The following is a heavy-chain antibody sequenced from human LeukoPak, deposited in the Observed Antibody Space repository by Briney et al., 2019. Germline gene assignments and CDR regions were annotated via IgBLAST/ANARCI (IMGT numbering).Heavy chain of an antibody. D-gene: IGHD2-2*01. CDR2: IYHSGST. Sequence: PSETLSLTCTVSGYSISSGYYWGWIRQPPGKGLEWIGSIYHSGSTNYNPSLKSRVTISVDTSKNQFSLKLSSVTAADTAVYYCARGVRGYRSSTSCYGGRFDPWGQGTLVTVSS. CDR1: GYSISSGYY. J-gene: IGHJ5*02. V-gene: IGHV4-38-2*02. CDR3: ARGVRGYRSSTSCYGGRFDP.